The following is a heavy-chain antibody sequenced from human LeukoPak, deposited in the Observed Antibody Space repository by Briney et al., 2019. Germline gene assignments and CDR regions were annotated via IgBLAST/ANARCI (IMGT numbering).Heavy chain of an antibody. J-gene: IGHJ4*02. D-gene: IGHD2-15*01. Sequence: SETLSLTCTVSGGSISSYYWSWIRQPPGKGLEWIGYIYYSGSTSYNPSLKSRVTISADTSKNQFSLKLNSVTATHTAVYYCARHLTATNFPFDYWGQGTLVTVSS. CDR3: ARHLTATNFPFDY. CDR2: IYYSGST. V-gene: IGHV4-59*08. CDR1: GGSISSYY.